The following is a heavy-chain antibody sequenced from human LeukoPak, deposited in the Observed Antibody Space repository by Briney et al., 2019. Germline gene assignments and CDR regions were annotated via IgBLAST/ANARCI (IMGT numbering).Heavy chain of an antibody. D-gene: IGHD3-22*01. CDR2: IYHSGST. CDR3: ARVIGKGGSGYYPY. V-gene: IGHV4-38-2*02. CDR1: GYSISSGYY. J-gene: IGHJ4*02. Sequence: SETLSLTCTVSGYSISSGYYWGWIRQPPGKGLEWIGSIYHSGSTYYNPSLKSRVTISVDTSKNQFSLKLSSVTAADTAVYYCARVIGKGGSGYYPYWGQGTLVTVSS.